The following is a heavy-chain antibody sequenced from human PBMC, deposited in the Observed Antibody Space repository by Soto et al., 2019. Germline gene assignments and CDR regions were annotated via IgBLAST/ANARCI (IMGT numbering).Heavy chain of an antibody. J-gene: IGHJ4*02. CDR3: ARARIVVAGTIVDY. V-gene: IGHV4-38-2*01. Sequence: PXETLSLTCAVSGYSLTSGYYCGWIRQPPGKGLEWIGSIYHSGDTYYNPSLKSRVTISVDTSKNHFSLKLTSVTAADTAVYYCARARIVVAGTIVDYWGQGTLVTVSS. D-gene: IGHD6-19*01. CDR2: IYHSGDT. CDR1: GYSLTSGYY.